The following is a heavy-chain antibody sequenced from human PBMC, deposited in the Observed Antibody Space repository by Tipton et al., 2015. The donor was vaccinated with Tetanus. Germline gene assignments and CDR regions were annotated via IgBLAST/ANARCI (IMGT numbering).Heavy chain of an antibody. CDR2: INHSGST. V-gene: IGHV4-34*01. CDR1: GGSFSGYY. J-gene: IGHJ4*02. CDR3: ASKCGGDCYSSY. Sequence: TLSLTCAVYGGSFSGYYWSWIRQPPGKGLEWIGEINHSGSTNYNPSLKSRATISVDTSKNQFSLKLSSVTAADTAVYYCASKCGGDCYSSYWGQGTLVTVSS. D-gene: IGHD2-21*02.